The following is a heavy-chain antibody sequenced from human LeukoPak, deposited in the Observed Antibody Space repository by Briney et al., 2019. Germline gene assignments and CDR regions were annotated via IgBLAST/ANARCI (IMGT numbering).Heavy chain of an antibody. D-gene: IGHD5-18*01. CDR3: ARDVWPVDTAMVSIY. CDR2: ISSSSSYI. CDR1: GFTFSSYG. Sequence: GGTLRLSCAASGFTFSSYGMNWVRQAPGKGLEWVSSISSSSSYIYYADSVKGRFTISRDNAKNSLYLQMNSLRAEDTAVYYCARDVWPVDTAMVSIYWGQGTLVTVSS. J-gene: IGHJ4*02. V-gene: IGHV3-21*01.